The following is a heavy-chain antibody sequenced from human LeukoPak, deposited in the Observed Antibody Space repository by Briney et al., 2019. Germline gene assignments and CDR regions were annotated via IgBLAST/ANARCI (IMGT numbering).Heavy chain of an antibody. CDR3: ARDLADTVTYMDV. D-gene: IGHD5-18*01. V-gene: IGHV3-48*03. Sequence: GGSLRLSCAASGFTFSSYEMNWVRQAPGKGLEWVSYISSSGSTRYYADSVKGRFTISRDNAKNSLYLQMNSLRAEDTAVYYCARDLADTVTYMDVWGKGTTVTVSS. CDR1: GFTFSSYE. J-gene: IGHJ6*03. CDR2: ISSSGSTR.